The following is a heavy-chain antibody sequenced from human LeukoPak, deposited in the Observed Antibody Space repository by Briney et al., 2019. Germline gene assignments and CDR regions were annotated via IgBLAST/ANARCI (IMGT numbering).Heavy chain of an antibody. Sequence: APQTLSLTCTVSGGSISRGSYFWSWIRQPPGKGLEWIGSIYHSGSTYYNPSLKSRVTISVDTSKNQFSLKLSSVTAADTAVYYCARGMENIAADEPFDYWGQGTLVTVSS. D-gene: IGHD6-13*01. J-gene: IGHJ4*02. V-gene: IGHV4-39*07. CDR3: ARGMENIAADEPFDY. CDR2: IYHSGST. CDR1: GGSISRGSYF.